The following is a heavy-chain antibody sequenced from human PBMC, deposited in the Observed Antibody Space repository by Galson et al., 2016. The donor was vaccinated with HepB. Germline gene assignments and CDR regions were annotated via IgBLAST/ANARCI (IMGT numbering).Heavy chain of an antibody. CDR3: ARDSEDNWFDP. CDR1: VGSISSGPYS. CDR2: MYHRGSS. Sequence: TLSRTCAVSVGSISSGPYSWSWIRQPPGKGLEWIGYMYHRGSSQYNPSLKSLVTISVDTSKNQFSLQVSSVTAADTAVYYCARDSEDNWFDPWGQGTLVTVSS. J-gene: IGHJ5*02. V-gene: IGHV4-30-2*01.